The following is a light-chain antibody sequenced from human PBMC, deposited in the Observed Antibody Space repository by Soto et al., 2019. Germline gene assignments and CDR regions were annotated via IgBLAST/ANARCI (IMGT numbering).Light chain of an antibody. V-gene: IGKV1-39*01. CDR3: QQSPTTPLIT. CDR2: AAS. J-gene: IGKJ3*01. Sequence: IKITHSASALSSTVADRVAITCRASQGISNFLNWYQQKPGKAPKLLIYAASTLQRGVPSRFSASGSGTDFTLTISSLQPEDFASYFCQQSPTTPLITFGHGTKVDI. CDR1: QGISNF.